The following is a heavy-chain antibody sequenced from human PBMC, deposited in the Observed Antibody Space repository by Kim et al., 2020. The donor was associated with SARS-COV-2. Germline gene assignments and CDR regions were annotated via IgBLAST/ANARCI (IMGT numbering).Heavy chain of an antibody. Sequence: SETLSLTCTVSGGSISSYYWIWIRQPPGKGLEWIGYIYYSGSTNYNPSLKSRVTISVDTSKNQFSLKLSSVTAADTAVYYCAREGEESSGYYYGYWGQGT. CDR3: AREGEESSGYYYGY. V-gene: IGHV4-59*01. J-gene: IGHJ4*02. D-gene: IGHD3-22*01. CDR1: GGSISSYY. CDR2: IYYSGST.